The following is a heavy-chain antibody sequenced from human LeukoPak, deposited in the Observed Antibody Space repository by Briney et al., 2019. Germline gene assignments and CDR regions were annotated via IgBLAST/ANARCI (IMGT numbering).Heavy chain of an antibody. CDR3: ARVIEQNYYYYGMDV. CDR2: IIPIFGTA. J-gene: IGHJ6*02. V-gene: IGHV1-69*13. CDR1: GGTFSSYA. D-gene: IGHD3-16*02. Sequence: ASVKVSFKASGGTFSSYAISWVRQAPGQGLEWMGGIIPIFGTANYAQKFQGRVTITADESTSTAYMELSSLRSEDTAVYYCARVIEQNYYYYGMDVWGQGTTVTVSS.